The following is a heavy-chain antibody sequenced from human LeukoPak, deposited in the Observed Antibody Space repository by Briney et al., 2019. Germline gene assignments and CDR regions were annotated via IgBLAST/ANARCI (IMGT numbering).Heavy chain of an antibody. D-gene: IGHD5-24*01. Sequence: SETLSLTCTVSGGSISSYYWSRIRQPPGKGLEWIGYIYYSGSTNYNPSLKSRVTISVDTSKNQFSLKLSSVTAADTAVYYCARVRGGYTTAFHYYYYMDVWGKGTTVTISS. CDR1: GGSISSYY. J-gene: IGHJ6*03. CDR3: ARVRGGYTTAFHYYYYMDV. CDR2: IYYSGST. V-gene: IGHV4-59*01.